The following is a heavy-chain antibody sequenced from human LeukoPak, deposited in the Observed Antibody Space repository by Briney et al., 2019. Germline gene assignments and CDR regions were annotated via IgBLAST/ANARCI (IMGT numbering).Heavy chain of an antibody. CDR3: VGQLLRAV. D-gene: IGHD2-2*01. V-gene: IGHV3-7*01. CDR1: GFPFSGYW. CDR2: IKEGGSVQ. Sequence: GGSLRLSCTASGFPFSGYWISWVRQAPGTGLEWVANIKEGGSVQDYVDSVKGRFTISRDNAKNTLYLQMNSLRVDDTAVYYCVGQLLRAVWGKGTTVTVSS. J-gene: IGHJ6*04.